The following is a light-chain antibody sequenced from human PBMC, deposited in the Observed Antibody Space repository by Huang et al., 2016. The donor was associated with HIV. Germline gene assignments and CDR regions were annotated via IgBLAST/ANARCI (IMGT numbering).Light chain of an antibody. V-gene: IGKV1-6*01. J-gene: IGKJ3*01. CDR2: AAS. CDR3: LQDYNYPRT. CDR1: QGIRND. Sequence: AIQMTPSPSSLSASVGDRVTITCRASQGIRNDLGWYQQKPGKAPKLLIYAASSLQSGVPSRFSGSGSGTDFTLTVSSLQPEDFATYYCLQDYNYPRTFGPGTKVDIK.